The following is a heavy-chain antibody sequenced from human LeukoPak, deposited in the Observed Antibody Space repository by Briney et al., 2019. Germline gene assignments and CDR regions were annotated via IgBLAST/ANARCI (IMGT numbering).Heavy chain of an antibody. D-gene: IGHD1-26*01. J-gene: IGHJ4*02. CDR2: ISAYKGKT. CDR1: GYTFTSYG. CDR3: AARRGELPYYFDY. V-gene: IGHV1-18*01. Sequence: ASVKVSCKASGYTFTSYGISWMREAPGQALEWMGWISAYKGKTNYAQKLQGRVTMTTDTSTSTAYMELRSLRSDDTAVYYCAARRGELPYYFDYWGQGTLVTVSS.